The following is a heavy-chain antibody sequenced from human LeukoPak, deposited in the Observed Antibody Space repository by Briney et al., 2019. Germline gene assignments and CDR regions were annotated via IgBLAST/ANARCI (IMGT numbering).Heavy chain of an antibody. J-gene: IGHJ5*02. CDR3: ARELEAEEEGLST. D-gene: IGHD6-19*01. CDR2: ISYDGYKK. V-gene: IGHV3-30-3*01. CDR1: GFTVSNMY. Sequence: GGSLRLSCAASGFTVSNMYMSWVRQAPGKGLEWVTIISYDGYKKYYADSVKGRFTISRDNSKNMLYLQMNSLRPEDTAVYYCARELEAEEEGLSTWGQGTLVTVSS.